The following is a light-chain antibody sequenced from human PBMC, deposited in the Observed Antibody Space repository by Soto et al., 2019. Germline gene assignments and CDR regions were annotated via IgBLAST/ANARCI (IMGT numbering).Light chain of an antibody. J-gene: IGLJ1*01. CDR2: EVN. CDR3: SSYTSSSTSYV. Sequence: QSALTQPASVSGSPGQSITISCTGTSSDVGGYRYVSWYQQHPGKAPKLLIYEVNIRPSGVSNRFSGSKSGNTASLTISGLQAEDESDYFCSSYTSSSTSYVFGTGTKLTAL. V-gene: IGLV2-14*01. CDR1: SSDVGGYRY.